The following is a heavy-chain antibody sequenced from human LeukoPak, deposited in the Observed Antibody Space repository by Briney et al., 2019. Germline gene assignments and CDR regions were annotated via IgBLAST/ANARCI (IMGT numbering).Heavy chain of an antibody. CDR2: ISAYNGNT. CDR1: GYTFTSYG. J-gene: IGHJ4*02. CDR3: ARDERYCSGGSCYYGGEGY. Sequence: GASVKVSCKASGYTFTSYGISWVRQAPGQGLEWMGWISAYNGNTNYAQKLQGRVTMTTDTSTRTAYMELRRLRSDATAVYSCARDERYCSGGSCYYGGEGYWGQGTLVTVSS. V-gene: IGHV1-18*01. D-gene: IGHD2-15*01.